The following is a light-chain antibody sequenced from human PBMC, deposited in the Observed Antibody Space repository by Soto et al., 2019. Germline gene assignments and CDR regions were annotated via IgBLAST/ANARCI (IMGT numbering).Light chain of an antibody. Sequence: DIQVTQSPSSLSASVGDRVTITCRASQNINNYLNWYQQKPGKAPKLLIYAASSLQSGVPSRFSGSGSGIDFTLTISSLQPEDFATYYCQQSFSTLWTFGQGTKVEIK. CDR2: AAS. CDR3: QQSFSTLWT. V-gene: IGKV1-39*01. CDR1: QNINNY. J-gene: IGKJ1*01.